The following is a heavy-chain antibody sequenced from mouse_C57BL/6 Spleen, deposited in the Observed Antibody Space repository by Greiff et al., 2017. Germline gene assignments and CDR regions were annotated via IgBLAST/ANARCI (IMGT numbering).Heavy chain of an antibody. Sequence: VHVKQSGTVLARPGASVKMSCKTSGYTFTSYWMHWVKQRPGQGLDWIGAIYPGNSDTSYNQKFKGKAKLTAVTSASTGYMELSSLTNEDSAVYYCTRSAQATAWFAYWGQGTLVTVSA. V-gene: IGHV1-5*01. CDR2: IYPGNSDT. CDR3: TRSAQATAWFAY. D-gene: IGHD3-2*02. CDR1: GYTFTSYW. J-gene: IGHJ3*01.